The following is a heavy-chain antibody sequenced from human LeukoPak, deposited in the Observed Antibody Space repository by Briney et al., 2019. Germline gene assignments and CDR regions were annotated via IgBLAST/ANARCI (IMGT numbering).Heavy chain of an antibody. CDR1: GDSIGNSNYY. CDR2: IFYSGST. Sequence: SETLSLTCTVSGDSIGNSNYYWAWVRQPPGKGLEWLGSIFYSGSTYYNPSLKSRVTISADTLKNQFSLKVTSVTAEDTAMYFCARESSAVAHSMIRDWLDPWGQGTLVIVSS. J-gene: IGHJ5*02. D-gene: IGHD6-19*01. V-gene: IGHV4-39*07. CDR3: ARESSAVAHSMIRDWLDP.